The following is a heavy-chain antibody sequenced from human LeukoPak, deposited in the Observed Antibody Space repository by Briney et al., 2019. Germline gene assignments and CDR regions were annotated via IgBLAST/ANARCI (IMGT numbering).Heavy chain of an antibody. Sequence: SVKVSCKASGGTFSSYAISWVRQAPGQGLEWMGRIIPIFGTANYAQKFQGRVTMTEDTSTDTAYMELSSLRSEDTAVYYCATVGPGRGYDSSGYYSSYFDYWGQGTLVTVSS. J-gene: IGHJ4*02. V-gene: IGHV1-69*06. CDR3: ATVGPGRGYDSSGYYSSYFDY. CDR1: GGTFSSYA. D-gene: IGHD3-22*01. CDR2: IIPIFGTA.